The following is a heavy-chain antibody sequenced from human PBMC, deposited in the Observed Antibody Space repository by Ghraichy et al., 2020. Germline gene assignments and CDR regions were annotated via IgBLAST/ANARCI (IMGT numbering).Heavy chain of an antibody. J-gene: IGHJ2*01. CDR1: GGSIRSDSYY. V-gene: IGHV4-39*01. CDR3: AGPITTFALFHL. D-gene: IGHD3-3*01. Sequence: SETLSLTCILSGGSIRSDSYYWSWIRQPPGKGLEWIGTIYYTGTTYYNPSLMSRVTISVDTSKTQFSLKLNSVTAADTAVYYCAGPITTFALFHLWGRGTLVTVSS. CDR2: IYYTGTT.